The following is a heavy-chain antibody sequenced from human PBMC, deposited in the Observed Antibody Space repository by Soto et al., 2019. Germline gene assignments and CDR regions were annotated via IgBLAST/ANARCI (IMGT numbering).Heavy chain of an antibody. CDR1: GFNFISYA. Sequence: GVSLRLSCAASGFNFISYAMRWVRKTPGKGLEWVSAISGSGGSTYYADSVKGRFTISRDNSKNTLYLQMNSLRAEDTAVYYCAKDINKLVSVYYYYGMDVWGQGTTVTVSS. D-gene: IGHD6-6*01. J-gene: IGHJ6*02. V-gene: IGHV3-23*01. CDR2: ISGSGGST. CDR3: AKDINKLVSVYYYYGMDV.